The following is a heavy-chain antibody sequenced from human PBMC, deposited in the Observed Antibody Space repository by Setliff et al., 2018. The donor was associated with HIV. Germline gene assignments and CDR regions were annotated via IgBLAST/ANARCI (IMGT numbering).Heavy chain of an antibody. CDR2: FDPEDGET. CDR3: ARLVWFGEGGGV. CDR1: GYTLTELS. V-gene: IGHV1-24*01. D-gene: IGHD3-10*01. Sequence: ASVKVSCKVSGYTLTELSMHWVRQAPGKGLEWMGGFDPEDGETIYAQKFQGRLTITADESTSTAYMDLRSLRSEDTAVYYCARLVWFGEGGGVWGQGTTVTVS. J-gene: IGHJ6*02.